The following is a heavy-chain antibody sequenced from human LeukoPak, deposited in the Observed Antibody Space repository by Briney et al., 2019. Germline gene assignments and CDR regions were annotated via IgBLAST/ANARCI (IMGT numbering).Heavy chain of an antibody. CDR1: GFTFSSYA. CDR2: ISGSGGST. D-gene: IGHD3-3*01. Sequence: PGGPLRLSCAASGFTFSSYAMSVGRQAPGKGLEWVSAISGSGGSTYYADSVKGRFTISRDNSKNTLYLQMNSLRAEDTAVYYCAKGGYDFWSGSLWFDPWGQGTLVTVSS. CDR3: AKGGYDFWSGSLWFDP. J-gene: IGHJ5*02. V-gene: IGHV3-23*01.